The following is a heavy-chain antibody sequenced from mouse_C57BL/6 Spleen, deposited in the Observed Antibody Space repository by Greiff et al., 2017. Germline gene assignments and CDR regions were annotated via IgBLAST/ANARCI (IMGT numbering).Heavy chain of an antibody. J-gene: IGHJ2*01. V-gene: IGHV1-81*01. D-gene: IGHD1-1*01. CDR3: ARQAGSSYGDCDY. CDR2: IYPRSGNT. Sequence: VKLMESGAELARPGASVKLSCKASGYTFTSYGISWVKQRTGQGLEWIGEIYPRSGNTYYNEKFKGKATLTADKSSSTAYMELRSLTSEDSAVYFCARQAGSSYGDCDYWGQGTTLTVSS. CDR1: GYTFTSYG.